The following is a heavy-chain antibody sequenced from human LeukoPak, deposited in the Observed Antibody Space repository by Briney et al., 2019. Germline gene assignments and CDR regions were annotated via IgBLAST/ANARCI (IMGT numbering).Heavy chain of an antibody. CDR1: GYTFTGYY. V-gene: IGHV1-2*02. D-gene: IGHD1-26*01. CDR3: ARDRWGGSYYYYYYMDV. Sequence: ASVKVSCKASGYTFTGYYIHWVRQAPGQGLEWMGWINPNSGGTNYAQKFQGRVTMTRDTSITTAYMELSRLRSDDTAVYYCARDRWGGSYYYYYYMDVWGKGTTVTISS. CDR2: INPNSGGT. J-gene: IGHJ6*03.